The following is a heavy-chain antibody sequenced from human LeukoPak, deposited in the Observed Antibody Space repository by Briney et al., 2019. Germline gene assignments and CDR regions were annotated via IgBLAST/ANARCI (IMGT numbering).Heavy chain of an antibody. J-gene: IGHJ4*02. D-gene: IGHD2-15*01. Sequence: PGGSLRLSCVASGFSISSCWMSWVRQAPGEGLEWVANIKQDGSEKNFVDSVKGRFTISRDNAKNSLYLEVNSLRADDTAVYYCARELGSGIDYWGRGTLVTVSS. CDR2: IKQDGSEK. V-gene: IGHV3-7*05. CDR3: ARELGSGIDY. CDR1: GFSISSCW.